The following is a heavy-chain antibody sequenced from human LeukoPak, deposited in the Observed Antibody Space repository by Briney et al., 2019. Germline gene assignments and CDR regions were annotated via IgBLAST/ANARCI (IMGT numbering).Heavy chain of an antibody. CDR2: INPNSGTT. D-gene: IGHD3-22*01. CDR1: GYTFTGYY. V-gene: IGHV1-2*02. CDR3: ARDAKYYDSSGYYYRGDAFDI. Sequence: ASVKVSCKASGYTFTGYYMHWVRQAPGQGLEWIGWINPNSGTTNYAQKFQGRVTMTRDTSTSTVYMELSSLRSEDTAVYYCARDAKYYDSSGYYYRGDAFDIWGQGTMVTVSS. J-gene: IGHJ3*02.